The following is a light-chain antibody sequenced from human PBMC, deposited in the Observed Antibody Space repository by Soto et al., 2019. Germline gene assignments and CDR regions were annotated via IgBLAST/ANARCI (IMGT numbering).Light chain of an antibody. Sequence: QSALTQPASVSGSPGQSITISCTGTSSDVGGYNYVSWYQQHPGKAPKLMISDVTNRPSGVSNRFSGSKSGNTASLTISGLQAEDAAEYYCSSYTSSTTFVFGTGPMLTVL. CDR2: DVT. V-gene: IGLV2-14*03. CDR1: SSDVGGYNY. J-gene: IGLJ1*01. CDR3: SSYTSSTTFV.